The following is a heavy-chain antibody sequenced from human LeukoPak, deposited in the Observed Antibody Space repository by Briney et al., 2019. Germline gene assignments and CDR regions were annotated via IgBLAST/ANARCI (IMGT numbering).Heavy chain of an antibody. V-gene: IGHV3-21*01. CDR1: GFTFSSYS. D-gene: IGHD6-13*01. CDR2: ISSSSSYI. J-gene: IGHJ6*02. Sequence: GGSLRLSCAASGFTFSSYSMNWVRQAPGKGLEWVSSISSSSSYIYYADSVKGRFTISRDNAKNSLYLQMNSLRAEDTAVCYCARESRDSSSWYLPEYYYYGMDVWGQGTTVTVSS. CDR3: ARESRDSSSWYLPEYYYYGMDV.